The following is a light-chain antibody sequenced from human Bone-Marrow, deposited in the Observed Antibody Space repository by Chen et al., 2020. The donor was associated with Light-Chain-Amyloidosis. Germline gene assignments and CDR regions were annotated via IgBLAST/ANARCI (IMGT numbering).Light chain of an antibody. CDR3: QQYNDCPVT. Sequence: DIQMTQSPSTLSAFVGDRVTITCRASQSINSRLAWYQQKPVKAPELLIYAASTLASGVPSRFSGSGSGTEFTLTISSLQPDDFATYYCQQYNDCPVTFGLGTKLEIK. V-gene: IGKV1-5*03. J-gene: IGKJ2*01. CDR2: AAS. CDR1: QSINSR.